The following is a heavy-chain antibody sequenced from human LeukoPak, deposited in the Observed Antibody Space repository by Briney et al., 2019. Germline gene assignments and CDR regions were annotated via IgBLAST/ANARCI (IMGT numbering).Heavy chain of an antibody. D-gene: IGHD3-9*01. J-gene: IGHJ4*02. CDR3: ARLSKGRYFDYIFDY. Sequence: SETLSLTCTVSGGSVSNSFNYWGWIRQPPGKGLEWIGNTFYTGSTYSNPTLKSRVTMSVDTSKNQFSLKLSSVTAADTAVYYCARLSKGRYFDYIFDYWGQGTLLTVSS. V-gene: IGHV4-39*01. CDR1: GGSVSNSFNY. CDR2: TFYTGST.